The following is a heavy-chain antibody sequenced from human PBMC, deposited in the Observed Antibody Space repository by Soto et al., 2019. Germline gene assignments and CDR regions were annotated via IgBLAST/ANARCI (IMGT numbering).Heavy chain of an antibody. J-gene: IGHJ5*02. Sequence: PGGSLRLSCEASGFNFGAYAMSWVRQAPGKGLEWVSGISGSSSGTYYTDSVKGRFTISRDNSKNTVYLQMNSLRGEDTAVYYCARALLGNWFDPWGQGTLVTVSS. D-gene: IGHD3-10*01. V-gene: IGHV3-23*01. CDR1: GFNFGAYA. CDR2: ISGSSSGT. CDR3: ARALLGNWFDP.